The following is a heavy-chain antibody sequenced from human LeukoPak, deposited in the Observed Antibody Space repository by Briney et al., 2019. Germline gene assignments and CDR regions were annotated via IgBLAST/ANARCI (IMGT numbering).Heavy chain of an antibody. V-gene: IGHV1-2*04. CDR3: AREGVHDADYGDYELYYYYGMDV. J-gene: IGHJ6*02. D-gene: IGHD4-17*01. Sequence: ASVKVSCKASGYTFTGYYMHWVRQAPGQGLEWMGWINPNSGGTNYAQKFQGWVTMTRDTSISTAYMELSRLRSDDTAVYYCAREGVHDADYGDYELYYYYGMDVWGQGTTVTVSS. CDR2: INPNSGGT. CDR1: GYTFTGYY.